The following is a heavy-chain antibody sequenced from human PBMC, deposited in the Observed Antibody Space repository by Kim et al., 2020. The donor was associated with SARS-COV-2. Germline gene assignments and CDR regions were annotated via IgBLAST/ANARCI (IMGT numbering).Heavy chain of an antibody. V-gene: IGHV1-2*02. D-gene: IGHD2-21*01. CDR3: ARELVVIAIADGMDV. Sequence: QKFQGRVTMTRDTSISTAYMELSRLRSDDTAVYYCARELVVIAIADGMDVWGQGTTVTVSS. J-gene: IGHJ6*02.